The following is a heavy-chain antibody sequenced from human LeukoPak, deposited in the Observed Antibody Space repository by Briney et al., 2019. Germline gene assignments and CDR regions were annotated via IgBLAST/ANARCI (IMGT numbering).Heavy chain of an antibody. V-gene: IGHV3-21*01. CDR3: ARVHNYYDSSGYLYYFDY. D-gene: IGHD3-22*01. J-gene: IGHJ4*02. CDR1: GFTFSSYS. CDR2: ISSSSSYI. Sequence: GGSLRPSCAASGFTFSSYSMNWVRQAPGKGLEWVSSISSSSSYIYYADSVKGRFTISRDNAKNSLYLQMNSLRAEDTAVYYCARVHNYYDSSGYLYYFDYWGQGTLVTVSS.